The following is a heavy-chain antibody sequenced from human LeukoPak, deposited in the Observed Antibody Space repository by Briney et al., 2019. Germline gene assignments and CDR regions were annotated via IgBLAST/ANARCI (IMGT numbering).Heavy chain of an antibody. CDR2: IYYSGST. CDR1: GFTFSSYW. J-gene: IGHJ4*02. V-gene: IGHV4-38-2*01. Sequence: GSLRLSCAASGFTFSSYWMSWVRQPPGKGLEWIGSIYYSGSTYYNPSLKSRVTISVDTSMSQFSLKLSSVTAADTAVYYCARHLEYASGWFIHDYWGQGTLVTVSS. D-gene: IGHD6-19*01. CDR3: ARHLEYASGWFIHDY.